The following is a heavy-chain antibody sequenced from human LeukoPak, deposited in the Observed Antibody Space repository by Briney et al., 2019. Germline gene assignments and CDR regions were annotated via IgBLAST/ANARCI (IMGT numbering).Heavy chain of an antibody. CDR2: ISWNSGSI. J-gene: IGHJ4*02. V-gene: IGHV3-9*01. CDR1: GFTFDDYA. Sequence: GGSLRLSGAASGFTFDDYAMHWVRQAPGKGLEWVSGISWNSGSIGYTDSVKGRFTISRDNAKNSLYLQMNSLRAEDTALYYCAFAVAGTFYFDYWGQGTLVTVSS. CDR3: AFAVAGTFYFDY. D-gene: IGHD6-19*01.